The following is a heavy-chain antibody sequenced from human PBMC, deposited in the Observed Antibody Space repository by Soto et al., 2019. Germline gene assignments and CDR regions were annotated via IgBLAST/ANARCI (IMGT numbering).Heavy chain of an antibody. Sequence: GGSLRLACAASGFTFSSYDMHWVRQATGKGLEWVSAIGTAGDTYYPGSVKGRFTISRENAKTSLYLQMNSLRAGDTAVYYCARARLARDYYYDSSGYAYYFDYWGQGTLVTVSS. CDR2: IGTAGDT. V-gene: IGHV3-13*01. CDR3: ARARLARDYYYDSSGYAYYFDY. CDR1: GFTFSSYD. J-gene: IGHJ4*02. D-gene: IGHD3-22*01.